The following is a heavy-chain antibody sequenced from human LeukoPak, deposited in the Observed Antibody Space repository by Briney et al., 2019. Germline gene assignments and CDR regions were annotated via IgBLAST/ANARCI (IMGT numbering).Heavy chain of an antibody. Sequence: GGSLRFTCAASGFTFSSYAMSWVRQAPGKGLEWVSAISGSGGSTYYADSVKGRFTISRDNSKNTLYLQMNSLRAEHTAVYYCASELRSAFDYWGQGTLVTVSS. J-gene: IGHJ4*02. CDR2: ISGSGGST. CDR1: GFTFSSYA. D-gene: IGHD1-26*01. CDR3: ASELRSAFDY. V-gene: IGHV3-23*01.